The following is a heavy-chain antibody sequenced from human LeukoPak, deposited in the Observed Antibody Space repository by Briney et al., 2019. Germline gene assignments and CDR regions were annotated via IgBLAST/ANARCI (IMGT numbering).Heavy chain of an antibody. J-gene: IGHJ5*02. CDR3: ARELYDDGESWFDP. CDR1: GFTFRTYG. Sequence: GRSLRLSCAAPGFTFRTYGMHWLRQAPGKGPEWVTFISYDGNDKKYGAPVKGRFTVSRDNLKNFLYLQMNSLRVEDTAMYYCARELYDDGESWFDPWGQGTLATVSS. CDR2: ISYDGNDK. D-gene: IGHD4-17*01. V-gene: IGHV3-30*04.